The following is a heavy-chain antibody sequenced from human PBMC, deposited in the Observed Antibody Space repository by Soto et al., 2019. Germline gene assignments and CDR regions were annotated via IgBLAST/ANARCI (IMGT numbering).Heavy chain of an antibody. Sequence: GGSLRLSCAASGFTFSSYAMSWVRQAPGKGLEWVSAISGSGGSTYYADSVKGRFTISRDNSKNTLYLQMNSLRAEDTAVYYCAKDPNSGYDLGYYYMDVWGKGTTVTVSS. CDR2: ISGSGGST. J-gene: IGHJ6*03. CDR1: GFTFSSYA. CDR3: AKDPNSGYDLGYYYMDV. D-gene: IGHD5-12*01. V-gene: IGHV3-23*01.